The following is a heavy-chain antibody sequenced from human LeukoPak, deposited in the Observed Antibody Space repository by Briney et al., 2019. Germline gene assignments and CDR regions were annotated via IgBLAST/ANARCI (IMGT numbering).Heavy chain of an antibody. CDR1: GYTFTCYG. CDR2: IIPIFGRA. V-gene: IGHV1-69*13. CDR3: ASPGYYDSSGYAS. Sequence: SVKVSCKAPGYTFTCYGISWVRQAPGQGLEWMGGIIPIFGRANYAQKFQGRVTITADESTSTAYMELSSLRSEDTAVYYCASPGYYDSSGYASWGQGTLVTVSS. D-gene: IGHD3-22*01. J-gene: IGHJ4*02.